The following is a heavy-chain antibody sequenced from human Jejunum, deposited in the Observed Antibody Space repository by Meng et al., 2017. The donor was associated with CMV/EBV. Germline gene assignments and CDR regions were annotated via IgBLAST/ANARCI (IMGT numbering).Heavy chain of an antibody. CDR3: ARGRGGDCGGDCYSDS. CDR2: LARDGYSK. V-gene: IGHV3-74*01. D-gene: IGHD2-21*02. J-gene: IGHJ4*02. Sequence: EGQVGEAGGGLVQPGGALRLSCAASGFTITSHRMHWGRQAPRKGRVWGSRLARDGYSKGYADSVGGRFTISRDNDKNMLYLQMDSLRVEDTAVYYCARGRGGDCGGDCYSDSWGPGTLVTVSS. CDR1: GFTITSHR.